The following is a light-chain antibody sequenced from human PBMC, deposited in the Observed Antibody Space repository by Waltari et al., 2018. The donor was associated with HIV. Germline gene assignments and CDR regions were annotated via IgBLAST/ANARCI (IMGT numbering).Light chain of an antibody. CDR3: QQSYNNPWT. Sequence: DIPMTQSPSSLSASVGDRVTITCRASQSITKYLNWYQQEPVTAPKLLIYATSSLQRGVPSRFSGRGSGTVFTLTIDSLQPEDFATYYCQQSYNNPWTFGQGTKVEMK. V-gene: IGKV1-39*01. CDR1: QSITKY. J-gene: IGKJ1*01. CDR2: ATS.